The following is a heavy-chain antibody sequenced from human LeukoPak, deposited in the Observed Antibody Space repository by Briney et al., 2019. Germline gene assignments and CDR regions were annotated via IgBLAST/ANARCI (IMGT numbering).Heavy chain of an antibody. Sequence: SETLSLTCAVYGGSFSNYYWSWIRQPPGKGMEWIGEINDSGRTNYNPSLMSRVTVSVDTSKNQFSLRLTSVPATDTAVYYCARRWNYGRNYYIDVWGRGAAVSVSS. D-gene: IGHD1-7*01. CDR3: ARRWNYGRNYYIDV. J-gene: IGHJ6*03. CDR1: GGSFSNYY. CDR2: INDSGRT. V-gene: IGHV4-34*01.